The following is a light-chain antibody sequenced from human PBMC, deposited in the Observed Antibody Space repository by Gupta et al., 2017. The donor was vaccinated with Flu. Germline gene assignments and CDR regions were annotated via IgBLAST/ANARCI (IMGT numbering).Light chain of an antibody. Sequence: EIVLTQSPGTLSLSPGERATLFCRASQSVSSSSRTYLAWYQQKPGQVPRLLIFGASSRATGITDRFSASGSGTDFTLTINRLEPEDSAVYYCLQDRRSPFDFGGGTKVEIK. V-gene: IGKV3-20*01. CDR1: QSVSSSSRTY. CDR2: GAS. CDR3: LQDRRSPFD. J-gene: IGKJ4*01.